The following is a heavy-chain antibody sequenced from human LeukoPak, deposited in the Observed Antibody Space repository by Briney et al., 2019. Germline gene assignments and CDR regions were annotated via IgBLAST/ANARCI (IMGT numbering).Heavy chain of an antibody. CDR3: AKDRMIVVVTTPDY. Sequence: PGGTLRLSCAASGFTFSSYGMSWVRQAPGKGLEWVSAISGSGGSTYYADSVKGRFTISRDNSKNTLYLQMNSLRAEDTAVYYCAKDRMIVVVTTPDYWGQGTLVTVSS. V-gene: IGHV3-23*01. J-gene: IGHJ4*02. D-gene: IGHD3-22*01. CDR2: ISGSGGST. CDR1: GFTFSSYG.